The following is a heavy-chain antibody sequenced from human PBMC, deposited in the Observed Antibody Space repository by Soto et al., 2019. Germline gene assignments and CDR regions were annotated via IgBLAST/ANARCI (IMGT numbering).Heavy chain of an antibody. D-gene: IGHD3-22*01. CDR1: GFTFSSYA. J-gene: IGHJ4*02. V-gene: IGHV3-23*01. CDR2: ITESGGTT. Sequence: PGGSLRLSCAASGFTFSSYAMSWVRQAPGKGLEWLSAITESGGTTYHANSVKGRFTISRDNSKNTLYLQMNSLRAEDTAVYYCARAPGSSGYSDYFYNCGQETLVTVSS. CDR3: ARAPGSSGYSDYFYN.